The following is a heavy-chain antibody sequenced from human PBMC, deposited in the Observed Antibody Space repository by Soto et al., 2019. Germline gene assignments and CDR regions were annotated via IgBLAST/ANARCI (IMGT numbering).Heavy chain of an antibody. Sequence: QVQLQESGPGLVKPSGTLSLTCAVSGGSISSSNWWSWVRQPPGKGLEWIGEIYHSGSTNYNPSLKRRVTISVDKSKNQFSLKLSSVTAADTAVYYCAREGFGESSLYYFDYWGQGTLVTVSS. D-gene: IGHD3-10*01. CDR2: IYHSGST. CDR1: GGSISSSNW. V-gene: IGHV4-4*02. J-gene: IGHJ4*02. CDR3: AREGFGESSLYYFDY.